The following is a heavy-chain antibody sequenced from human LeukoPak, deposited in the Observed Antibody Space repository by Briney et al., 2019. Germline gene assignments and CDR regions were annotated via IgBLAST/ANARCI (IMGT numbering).Heavy chain of an antibody. D-gene: IGHD3-10*01. V-gene: IGHV3-23*01. CDR1: GFTFSSYA. Sequence: GGSLRLSCAASGFTFSSYAMSWVRQAPGKGLEWVSAISASGGSTYYADSVKGRFTISRDNSKNTLYLQINSLRAEDTAVYYCANLYYHGSGSYESRYFDYWGQGTLVTVSS. J-gene: IGHJ4*02. CDR2: ISASGGST. CDR3: ANLYYHGSGSYESRYFDY.